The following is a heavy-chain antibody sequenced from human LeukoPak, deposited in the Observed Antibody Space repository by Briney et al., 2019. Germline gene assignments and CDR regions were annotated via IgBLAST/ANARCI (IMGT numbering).Heavy chain of an antibody. CDR1: GGSFSGYY. V-gene: IGHV4-59*10. J-gene: IGHJ4*02. Sequence: SETLSLTCAVYGGSFSGYYWSWIRQPAGKGLEWIGRIYTSGSTNYNPSLKSRATISVDTSKNQFSLKLNSVTAADTAVYYCARAPHLTIFGVVNFDYWGQGTLVTVSS. CDR2: IYTSGST. D-gene: IGHD3-3*01. CDR3: ARAPHLTIFGVVNFDY.